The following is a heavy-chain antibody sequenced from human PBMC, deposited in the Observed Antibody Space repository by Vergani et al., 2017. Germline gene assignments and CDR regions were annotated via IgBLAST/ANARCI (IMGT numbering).Heavy chain of an antibody. D-gene: IGHD3-10*01. J-gene: IGHJ6*02. CDR3: ASGMGSGSFNCYYYYGMDV. V-gene: IGHV1-18*01. CDR2: ISAYNGNT. Sequence: QVQLVQSGAEVKKPGASVKVSCKASGYTFTSYGISWVRQPPGQGLEWMGWISAYNGNTNYAQKLQGRVTMTTDTSTSTAYMELRSLRSDATAVYYCASGMGSGSFNCYYYYGMDVWGQGTTVTVSS. CDR1: GYTFTSYG.